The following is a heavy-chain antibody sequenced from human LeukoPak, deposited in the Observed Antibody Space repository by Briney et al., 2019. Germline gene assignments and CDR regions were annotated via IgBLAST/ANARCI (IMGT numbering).Heavy chain of an antibody. D-gene: IGHD5-24*01. J-gene: IGHJ4*02. CDR3: ARDGGDGYTSYDTGFDY. CDR1: GGSISSGSYY. CDR2: IYTSGST. V-gene: IGHV4-61*02. Sequence: SSETLSLTCTVSGGSISSGSYYWSWIRQPAGKGLEWIGRIYTSGSTNYNPSLKSRVTISVDTSKNQFSLKLSSVTAADTAVYYCARDGGDGYTSYDTGFDYWGQGTLVTVPS.